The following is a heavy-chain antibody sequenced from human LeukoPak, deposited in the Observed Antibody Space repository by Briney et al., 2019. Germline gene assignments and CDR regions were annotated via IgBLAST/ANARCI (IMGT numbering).Heavy chain of an antibody. J-gene: IGHJ3*02. CDR3: AREHSPWYSGTPGAFDI. CDR1: GGSISSYY. CDR2: IFYSGNT. D-gene: IGHD1-26*01. V-gene: IGHV4-59*01. Sequence: SETLPLTCTVSGGSISSYYWSWIRQPPGKGLEWIGYIFYSGNTNYNPSLKSRVTISVDTSKNQFSLKLSSVTAADTAVYYCAREHSPWYSGTPGAFDIWGQGTMVTVSS.